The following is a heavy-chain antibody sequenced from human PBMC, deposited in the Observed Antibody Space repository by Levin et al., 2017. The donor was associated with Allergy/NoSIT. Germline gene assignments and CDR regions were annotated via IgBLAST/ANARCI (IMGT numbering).Heavy chain of an antibody. D-gene: IGHD2-2*02. CDR3: AKFGYCSSTSCYRGDGGNYFDY. J-gene: IGHJ4*02. CDR2: ISGSGGST. Sequence: GGSLRLSCAASGFTFSSYAMSWVRQAPGKWLEWVSAISGSGGSTYYADSVKGRFTISRDNSKNTLYLQMNSLRAEDTAVYYCAKFGYCSSTSCYRGDGGNYFDYWGQGTLVTVSS. V-gene: IGHV3-23*01. CDR1: GFTFSSYA.